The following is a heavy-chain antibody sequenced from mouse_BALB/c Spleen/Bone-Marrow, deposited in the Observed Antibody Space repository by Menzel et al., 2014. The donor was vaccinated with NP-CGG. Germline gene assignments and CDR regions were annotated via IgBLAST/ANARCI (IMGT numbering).Heavy chain of an antibody. V-gene: IGHV5-17*02. J-gene: IGHJ2*01. Sequence: EVKLMESGGGLVQPGGSRKLSCAASGFTSSSFGMHWVRQAPEKGLEWVAYISSGSNYIYYADTVKGRFTISRDNPKNTLFLQMTSLRSEDTAMYYCTRGGNWDDFDYWGQGTTLTVSS. D-gene: IGHD4-1*01. CDR3: TRGGNWDDFDY. CDR2: ISSGSNYI. CDR1: GFTSSSFG.